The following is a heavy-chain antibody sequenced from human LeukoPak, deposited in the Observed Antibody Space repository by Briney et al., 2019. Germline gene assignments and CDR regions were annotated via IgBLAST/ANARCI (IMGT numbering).Heavy chain of an antibody. Sequence: GASVKVSCKASGGTFSSYAISWVRQAPGQGLEWMGGIIPIFGTANYAQKFQGRVTITADESTSTAYMELSSLRSEDTAVYYCARGDLRGYSYGYYCGMDVWGQGTTVTVSS. CDR2: IIPIFGTA. CDR3: ARGDLRGYSYGYYCGMDV. J-gene: IGHJ6*02. V-gene: IGHV1-69*13. D-gene: IGHD5-18*01. CDR1: GGTFSSYA.